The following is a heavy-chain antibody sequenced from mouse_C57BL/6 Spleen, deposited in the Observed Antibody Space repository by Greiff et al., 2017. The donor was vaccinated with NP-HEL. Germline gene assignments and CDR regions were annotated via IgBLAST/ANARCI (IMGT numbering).Heavy chain of an antibody. J-gene: IGHJ4*01. CDR3: ARPNYGKPLYYAMDY. Sequence: EVHLVESGGGLVKPGGSLKLSCAASGFTFSDYGMHWVRQAPEKGLEWVAYISSGSSTIYYADTVKGRFTISRDNAKNTLFLQMTSLRSEDTAMYYCARPNYGKPLYYAMDYWGQGTSVTVSS. D-gene: IGHD2-1*01. CDR2: ISSGSSTI. CDR1: GFTFSDYG. V-gene: IGHV5-17*01.